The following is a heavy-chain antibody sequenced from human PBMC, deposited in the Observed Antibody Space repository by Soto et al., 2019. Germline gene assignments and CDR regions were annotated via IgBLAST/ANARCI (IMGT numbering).Heavy chain of an antibody. CDR3: ARELYSSGHKYYYYYGMDV. CDR2: IYTSGST. CDR1: GGSISSYY. Sequence: PSETLSLTCTVSGGSISSYYWSWIRQPAGKGLEWIGRIYTSGSTNYNPSLKSRVTMSVDTSKNQFSLKLSSVTAADTAVYYCARELYSSGHKYYYYYGMDVWGQGTTVTVSS. V-gene: IGHV4-4*07. D-gene: IGHD6-19*01. J-gene: IGHJ6*02.